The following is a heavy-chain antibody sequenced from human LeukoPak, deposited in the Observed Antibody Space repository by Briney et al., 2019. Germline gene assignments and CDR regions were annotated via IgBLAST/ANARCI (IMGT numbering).Heavy chain of an antibody. Sequence: SETLSLTCAVYGGSFSGYYWSWIRQPPGKGLEWIGEINRSGSTNYNPSLKSRVTISVDTSKNQFSLKLSSVTAADTAVYYCARGLSSRLNPWGQGTLVTVSS. V-gene: IGHV4-34*01. CDR1: GGSFSGYY. J-gene: IGHJ5*02. CDR2: INRSGST. D-gene: IGHD2/OR15-2a*01. CDR3: ARGLSSRLNP.